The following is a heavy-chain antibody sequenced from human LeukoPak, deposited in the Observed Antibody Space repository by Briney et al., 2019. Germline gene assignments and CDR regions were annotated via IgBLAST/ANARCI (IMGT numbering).Heavy chain of an antibody. D-gene: IGHD6-19*01. Sequence: GGSLRLSCAASGFTFTSYAMSWVRQAPGKGLEWVSSVSGSGDGTYYADSVKGRFTISRDNSKKTLDLHMDSLRAEDTAVYYCAKAEQWLMVYYYYMDVWGKGTTVTVSS. CDR3: AKAEQWLMVYYYYMDV. J-gene: IGHJ6*03. CDR1: GFTFTSYA. CDR2: VSGSGDGT. V-gene: IGHV3-23*01.